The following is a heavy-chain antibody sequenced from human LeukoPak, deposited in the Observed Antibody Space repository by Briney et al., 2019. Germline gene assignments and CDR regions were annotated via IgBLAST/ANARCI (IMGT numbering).Heavy chain of an antibody. CDR2: ISYDGSNK. Sequence: GGSLRLSCAASGFTFSSYSMHWVRQAPGKGLEWVAVISYDGSNKYYADSVKGRFTISRDNSKNTLYLQMNSLRAEDTAVYYCAREMWRGEQNAFDIWGQGTMVTVSS. D-gene: IGHD3-10*01. V-gene: IGHV3-30-3*01. CDR1: GFTFSSYS. J-gene: IGHJ3*02. CDR3: AREMWRGEQNAFDI.